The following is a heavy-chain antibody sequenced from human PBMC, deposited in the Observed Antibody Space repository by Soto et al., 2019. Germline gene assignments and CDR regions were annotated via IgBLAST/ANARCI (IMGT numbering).Heavy chain of an antibody. CDR3: ANRVRGDYLGV. CDR1: GFTFSSYA. Sequence: GESLKISCAASGFTFSSYAMSWVRQAPGKGLEWVSAISGSGGSTYYADSVKGRFTISRDNSKNTLYLQMNSLRAEDTAVYYCANRVRGDYLGVWGQGTLVTVSS. CDR2: ISGSGGST. J-gene: IGHJ4*02. V-gene: IGHV3-23*01. D-gene: IGHD4-17*01.